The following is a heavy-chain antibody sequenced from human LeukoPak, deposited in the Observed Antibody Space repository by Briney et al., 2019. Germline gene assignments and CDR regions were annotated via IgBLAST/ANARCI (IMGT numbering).Heavy chain of an antibody. CDR3: AREGYSSGYIDY. V-gene: IGHV3-33*01. CDR2: IWFDGNNK. Sequence: PGGSLRLSCAASGFTFSSYGMHWVRQAPGKGLEWVAVIWFDGNNKYYTDSVKGRFTISRDNAKNTLYLQMNSLRAEDTAVYYCAREGYSSGYIDYWGQGTLVTVSS. J-gene: IGHJ4*02. D-gene: IGHD3-22*01. CDR1: GFTFSSYG.